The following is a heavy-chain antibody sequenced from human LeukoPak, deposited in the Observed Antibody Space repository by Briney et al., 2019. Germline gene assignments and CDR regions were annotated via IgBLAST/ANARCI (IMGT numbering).Heavy chain of an antibody. J-gene: IGHJ4*02. Sequence: GGSLRLSCAASGFTFSDYYMSWIRQAPGRGLEWVSYISWDSSYTSYADSVKGRFTVSRDNAQKSLYLQMDSLRAEDTAVYYCARTGSTVTMLYPFDHWGQGTLVTVSS. D-gene: IGHD4-17*01. V-gene: IGHV3-11*03. CDR1: GFTFSDYY. CDR3: ARTGSTVTMLYPFDH. CDR2: ISWDSSYT.